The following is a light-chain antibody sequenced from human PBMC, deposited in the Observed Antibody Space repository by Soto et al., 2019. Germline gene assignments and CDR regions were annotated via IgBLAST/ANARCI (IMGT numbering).Light chain of an antibody. CDR1: QTISSW. CDR2: KAS. J-gene: IGKJ1*01. Sequence: DIPMTQSPSPLSGSVGDRVTITFRASQTISSWLAWYQQKPGKAPKLLIYKASTLKSGVPSRFSGSGSGTEFTLTISSLQPEDFASYYCQQYNSYSTFGQGTKVDIK. CDR3: QQYNSYST. V-gene: IGKV1-5*03.